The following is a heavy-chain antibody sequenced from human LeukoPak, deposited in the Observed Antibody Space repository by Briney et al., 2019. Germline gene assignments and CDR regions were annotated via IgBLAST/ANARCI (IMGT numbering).Heavy chain of an antibody. CDR2: ISYDGSNK. CDR3: AKDGGYSSGWYSYYYYYGMDV. D-gene: IGHD6-19*01. V-gene: IGHV3-30*18. Sequence: GRSLRLSCAASGFTFGSYGMHWVRQAPGKGLEWVAVISYDGSNKYYADSVEGRFTISRDNSKNTLYLQMNSLRAEDTAVYYCAKDGGYSSGWYSYYYYYGMDVWGQGTTVTVSS. J-gene: IGHJ6*02. CDR1: GFTFGSYG.